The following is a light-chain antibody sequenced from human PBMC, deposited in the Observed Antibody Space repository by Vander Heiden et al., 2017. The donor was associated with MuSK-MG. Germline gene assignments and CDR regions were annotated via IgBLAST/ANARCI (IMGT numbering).Light chain of an antibody. CDR2: DTS. J-gene: IGKJ4*01. CDR3: QQRDS. CDR1: QSVSNS. Sequence: EIVLTQSPATLSLSPGERATLSCRTSQSVSNSLAGDQQKPGQSPRLLIYDTSSRATDIQDRFSGSGSGTDFTLTISSIEPEDFERDDCQQRDSFGGGTKVEIK. V-gene: IGKV3-11*01.